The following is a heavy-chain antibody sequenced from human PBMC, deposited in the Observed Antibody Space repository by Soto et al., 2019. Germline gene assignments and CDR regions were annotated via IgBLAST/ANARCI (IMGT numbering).Heavy chain of an antibody. Sequence: VGSVKVSCKASGYTFTSYAIHLVRQAPGQRLEWKGWINAGNGNTKYSHKFQGRVTITRDTSASTAYMELSSLRSEDTAVYYCARDRGYCISTSCEFSLWFDPWGQGTLVTVSS. V-gene: IGHV1-3*01. J-gene: IGHJ5*02. CDR3: ARDRGYCISTSCEFSLWFDP. CDR1: GYTFTSYA. CDR2: INAGNGNT. D-gene: IGHD2-2*01.